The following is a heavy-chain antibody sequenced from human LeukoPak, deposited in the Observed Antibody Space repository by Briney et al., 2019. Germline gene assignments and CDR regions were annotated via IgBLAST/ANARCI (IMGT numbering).Heavy chain of an antibody. V-gene: IGHV4-39*01. CDR3: ARLGYCSSTSCYTGGY. D-gene: IGHD2-2*02. CDR2: IYYSGST. J-gene: IGHJ4*02. CDR1: SGSISSSSYY. Sequence: PSETLSLTCTVSSGSISSSSYYWGWIRQPPGKGLEWIGSIYYSGSTYYNPSLKSRVTISVDTSKNQFSLKLSSVTAADTAVYYCARLGYCSSTSCYTGGYWGQGTLVTVSS.